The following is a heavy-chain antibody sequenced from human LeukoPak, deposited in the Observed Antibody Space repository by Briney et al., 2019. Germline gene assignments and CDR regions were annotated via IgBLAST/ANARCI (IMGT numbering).Heavy chain of an antibody. CDR2: IGGSGGNT. CDR3: AKDGSGLPPEYFQP. D-gene: IGHD5-18*01. Sequence: GGSLRLSCAASGFTFSSYAMSWVRQAPGKGLEWVSGIGGSGGNTYYADSVKGRFIISRDNSKNMLYLQMNSLRAEDTAVYYCAKDGSGLPPEYFQPWGQGTLVTVSS. V-gene: IGHV3-23*01. CDR1: GFTFSSYA. J-gene: IGHJ1*01.